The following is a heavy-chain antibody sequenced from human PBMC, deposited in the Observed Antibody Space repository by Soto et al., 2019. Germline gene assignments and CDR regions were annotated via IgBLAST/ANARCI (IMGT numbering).Heavy chain of an antibody. CDR1: GFTFSSYA. D-gene: IGHD4-17*01. CDR3: AKDSDGLPEGAFDD. Sequence: GRSLRLSCAASGFTFSSYAMSWVRQAPGKGLEWVSAISGSGGSTYYADSVKGRFTISRDNSKNTLYLQMNSLRAEDTAVYYCAKDSDGLPEGAFDDWGQGTLVTVSS. V-gene: IGHV3-23*01. CDR2: ISGSGGST. J-gene: IGHJ4*02.